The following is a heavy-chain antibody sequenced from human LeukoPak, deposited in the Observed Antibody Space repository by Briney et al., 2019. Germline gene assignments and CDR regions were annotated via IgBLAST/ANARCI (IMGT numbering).Heavy chain of an antibody. D-gene: IGHD5-18*01. J-gene: IGHJ4*02. V-gene: IGHV1-8*02. CDR1: GYTFTGYY. CDR2: MNPNSGNT. Sequence: ASVKVSCKASGYTFTGYYMHWVRQAPGQGLEWMGWMNPNSGNTGYAQKFQGRVTMTRNTSISTAYMELSSLRSEDTAVYYCARGRGYSYGLYRSEIDYWGQGTLVTVSS. CDR3: ARGRGYSYGLYRSEIDY.